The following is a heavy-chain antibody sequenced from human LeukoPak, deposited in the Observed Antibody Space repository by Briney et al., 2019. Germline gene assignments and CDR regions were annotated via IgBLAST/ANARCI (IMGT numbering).Heavy chain of an antibody. CDR3: ARVHYDILTGYSYFDY. V-gene: IGHV1-18*01. J-gene: IGHJ4*02. CDR1: GYTFTSYG. D-gene: IGHD3-9*01. CDR2: ISAYNDNT. Sequence: ASVKVSCKASGYTFTSYGVSWVRQAPGQGLEWMGWISAYNDNTNYAQKLQGRVTMTTDTSTSTAYMELRSLRSDDTAVYYCARVHYDILTGYSYFDYWGQGTLVTVSS.